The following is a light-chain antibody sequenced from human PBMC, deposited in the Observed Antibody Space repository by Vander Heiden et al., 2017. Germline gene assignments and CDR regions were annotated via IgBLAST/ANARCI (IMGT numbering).Light chain of an antibody. CDR3: QQYGSSRT. CDR1: QSISSSY. V-gene: IGKV3-20*01. Sequence: EIVLTRSPGTLSLSPGERATLSCRASQSISSSYLAWYQQKPGQAPRLLIYGASSRAAGIPDRCSGSGSGTDFTLTISRLEPEDFAVYYCQQYGSSRTFGQGTKVEIK. CDR2: GAS. J-gene: IGKJ1*01.